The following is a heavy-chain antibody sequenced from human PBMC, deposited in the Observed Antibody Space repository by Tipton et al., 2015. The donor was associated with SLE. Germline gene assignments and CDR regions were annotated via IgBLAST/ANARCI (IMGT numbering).Heavy chain of an antibody. V-gene: IGHV4-59*01. CDR1: GGSISNYY. CDR3: ARDAYCSGGSCYGFDS. Sequence: GLVKPSETLSLTCTVSGGSISNYYWNWIRQPPGKGLEWIGYIYYSGSTHYNSSLKSRVTMSLDASKNQFSLTVSSVTAADTAVYHCARDAYCSGGSCYGFDSWGPGTLVAVSS. CDR2: IYYSGST. D-gene: IGHD2-15*01. J-gene: IGHJ4*02.